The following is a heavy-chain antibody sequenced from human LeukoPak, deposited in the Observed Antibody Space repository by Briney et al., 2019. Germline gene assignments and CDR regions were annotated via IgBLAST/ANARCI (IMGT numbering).Heavy chain of an antibody. CDR3: ARNQYTSGWYNFDY. J-gene: IGHJ4*02. CDR1: GGSISSYY. V-gene: IGHV4-59*01. CDR2: IYHSGST. D-gene: IGHD6-19*01. Sequence: PSETLSLTCTVSGGSISSYYWSWIRQPPGKGLEWIGYIYHSGSTNYNPSLKSRVTISVDTSKSQFSLNLSAVTAADTAVYYCARNQYTSGWYNFDYWGQGTLVTVSS.